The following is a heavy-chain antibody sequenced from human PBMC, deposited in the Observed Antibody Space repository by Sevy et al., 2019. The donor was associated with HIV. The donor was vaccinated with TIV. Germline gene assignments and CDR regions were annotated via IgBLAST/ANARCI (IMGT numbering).Heavy chain of an antibody. D-gene: IGHD1-26*01. CDR3: AGENAWGRGYS. J-gene: IGHJ4*02. CDR2: IYYNGHI. Sequence: SETLSLTCTVSGGSITSLYWNWIRQPPGKELEWIANIYYNGHINCNPSLKSRVTLSLDTSKNQFSLRLSSVTAADTAMYYYAGENAWGRGYSWGQGTLVTVSS. CDR1: GGSITSLY. V-gene: IGHV4-59*08.